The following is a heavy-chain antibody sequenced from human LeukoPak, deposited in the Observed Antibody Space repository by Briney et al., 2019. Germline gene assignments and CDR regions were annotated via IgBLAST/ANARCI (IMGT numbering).Heavy chain of an antibody. J-gene: IGHJ5*02. D-gene: IGHD6-13*01. Sequence: SETLSLTCAVYGGSFSGYYWSWIRQPPGKGLEWIGEINHSGSTNYNPSLKSRVTISVDTSKNQFSLKLSSVTAADTAVYYCARDRYSSWAKNWFDPWGQGTLVTVSS. CDR2: INHSGST. V-gene: IGHV4-34*01. CDR1: GGSFSGYY. CDR3: ARDRYSSWAKNWFDP.